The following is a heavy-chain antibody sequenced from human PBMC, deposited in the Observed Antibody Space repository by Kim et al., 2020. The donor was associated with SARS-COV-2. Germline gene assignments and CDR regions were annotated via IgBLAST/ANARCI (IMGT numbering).Heavy chain of an antibody. V-gene: IGHV1-2*02. CDR1: GYTFTGYY. Sequence: ASVKVSCKASGYTFTGYYMHWVRQAPGQGLEWMGWINPNSGGTNYAQKFQGRVNMTRDKSISTAYIELSRLRSDDTVVYYCARRTGAGNHLGFDPWGRGTLVPVSS. J-gene: IGHJ5*02. D-gene: IGHD6-19*01. CDR3: ARRTGAGNHLGFDP. CDR2: INPNSGGT.